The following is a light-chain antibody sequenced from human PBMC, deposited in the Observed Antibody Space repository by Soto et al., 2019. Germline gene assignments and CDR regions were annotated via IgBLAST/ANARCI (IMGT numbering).Light chain of an antibody. J-gene: IGLJ2*01. CDR3: CSDGRGSTLV. CDR2: EGT. CDR1: SSDIGSYNL. V-gene: IGLV2-23*01. Sequence: QFALTQPASVSGSPGQSITISCTGSSSDIGSYNLVSWYQHHPGKAPKLMIYEGTNRPSGVSNRFSGSKSGNTASLTISGLQAEDEADYYCCSDGRGSTLVFGGGTKVTVL.